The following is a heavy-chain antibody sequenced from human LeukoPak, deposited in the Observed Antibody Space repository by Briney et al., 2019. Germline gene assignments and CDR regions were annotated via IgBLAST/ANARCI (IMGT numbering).Heavy chain of an antibody. Sequence: SGGSLRLSCAASGFTVSSNYMSWVRQAPGKGLEWVANIKQDGSEKYYVDSGRGRFTISRDNAKNSLYLQMNSLRVEDTAVYYCARLLVYGSGAEAFDYWGQGTLVTVS. CDR3: ARLLVYGSGAEAFDY. CDR1: GFTVSSNY. D-gene: IGHD3-10*01. CDR2: IKQDGSEK. V-gene: IGHV3-7*01. J-gene: IGHJ4*02.